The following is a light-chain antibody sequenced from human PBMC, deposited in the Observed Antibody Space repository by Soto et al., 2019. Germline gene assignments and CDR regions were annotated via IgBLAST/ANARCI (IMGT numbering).Light chain of an antibody. CDR2: AAS. J-gene: IGKJ4*01. V-gene: IGKV1-39*01. CDR1: QSISRY. Sequence: DLQMTQSPSSLSASVGDRVTITCRASQSISRYLNWYQQIPGKAPKLLIYAASTLQSGVPSRFSGSGSGTDFALTISSLHPEDFATYYCQQSYEFPLTFVEGTKVEIK. CDR3: QQSYEFPLT.